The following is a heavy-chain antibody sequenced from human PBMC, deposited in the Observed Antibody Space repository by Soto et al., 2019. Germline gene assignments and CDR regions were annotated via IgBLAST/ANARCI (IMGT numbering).Heavy chain of an antibody. J-gene: IGHJ4*02. CDR3: ARDVPSDYYDSSGYFDY. CDR2: ISYDGSNK. V-gene: IGHV3-30-3*01. D-gene: IGHD3-22*01. Sequence: GWSLRLSCAASGFTFSSYAMHWVRQAPGKGLEWVAVISYDGSNKYYADSVKGRFTISRDNSKNTLYLQMNSLRAEDTAVYYCARDVPSDYYDSSGYFDYWGQGTLVTVSS. CDR1: GFTFSSYA.